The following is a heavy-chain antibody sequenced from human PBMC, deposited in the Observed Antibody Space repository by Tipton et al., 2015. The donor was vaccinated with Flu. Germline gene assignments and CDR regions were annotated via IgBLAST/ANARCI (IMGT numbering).Heavy chain of an antibody. CDR1: GFTLRSYA. Sequence: GSLRLSCAASGFTLRSYAVNWVRRAPGKGLEWVSFISGRGDHPHYADSMNGRVTVSRDDAKNLVFLHMNSLRVDDSAVYFCARASSRGTYHGYPGGYFAQDGWGQGTAGIVSS. V-gene: IGHV3-21*01. CDR2: ISGRGDHP. CDR3: ARASSRGTYHGYPGGYFAQDG. J-gene: IGHJ6*02. D-gene: IGHD2-15*01.